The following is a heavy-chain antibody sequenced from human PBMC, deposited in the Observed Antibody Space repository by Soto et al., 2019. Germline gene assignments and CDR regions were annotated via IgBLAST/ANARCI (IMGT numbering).Heavy chain of an antibody. J-gene: IGHJ4*02. D-gene: IGHD1-26*01. CDR2: INPNSGGT. V-gene: IGHV1-2*04. Sequence: SVKGSCKASGYTFTGYYMHWGRQAPGQGLEWMGWINPNSGGTNYAQKFQGWVTMTRDTSISTAYMELSRLRSDDTAVCYCARSGSYSIDYWGQGTLVTVSS. CDR1: GYTFTGYY. CDR3: ARSGSYSIDY.